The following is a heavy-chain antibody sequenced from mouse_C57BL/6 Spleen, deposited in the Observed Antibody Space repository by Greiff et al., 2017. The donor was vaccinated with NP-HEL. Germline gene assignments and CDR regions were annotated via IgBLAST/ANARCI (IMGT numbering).Heavy chain of an antibody. CDR2: IRSKSNNYAT. V-gene: IGHV10-1*01. J-gene: IGHJ2*01. Sequence: EVQLVESGGGLVQPKGSLKLSCAASGFSFNTYAMNWVRQAPGKGLEWVARIRSKSNNYATYYADSVKDRFTISRDDSESMLYLQMNNLKTEDTAMYYCVSEGGYGPLDYWGQGTTLTVSS. CDR1: GFSFNTYA. D-gene: IGHD2-10*02. CDR3: VSEGGYGPLDY.